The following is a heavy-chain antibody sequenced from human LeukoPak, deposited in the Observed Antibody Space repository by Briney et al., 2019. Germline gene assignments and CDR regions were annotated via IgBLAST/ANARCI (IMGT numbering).Heavy chain of an antibody. D-gene: IGHD6-13*01. CDR2: ISGTGDST. CDR3: AKGSSAVGGGLHADY. J-gene: IGHJ4*02. V-gene: IGHV3-23*01. CDR1: GFTFSSYV. Sequence: GGSLRLSCASSGFTFSSYVMTWVRQAPGKGLEWVSGISGTGDSTYYADSVKGRFTISRDNSKNTVYLQMNSLRVEDMAVYYCAKGSSAVGGGLHADYWGQGTLVTVSS.